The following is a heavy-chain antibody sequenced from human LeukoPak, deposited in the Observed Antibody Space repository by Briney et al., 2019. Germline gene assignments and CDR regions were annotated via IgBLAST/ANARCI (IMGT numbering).Heavy chain of an antibody. J-gene: IGHJ5*02. D-gene: IGHD2-2*01. Sequence: GASVKLCFTCSGYTFTGYYMHWVRLGPGQGLEWMGWINPNSGGRNYSQKFQGRVTMTRDTSIGTAYMDLSRLRSDDTAVDYCARGMGVIVPAATWFDPWGQGTLVTVSS. CDR2: INPNSGGR. V-gene: IGHV1-2*02. CDR1: GYTFTGYY. CDR3: ARGMGVIVPAATWFDP.